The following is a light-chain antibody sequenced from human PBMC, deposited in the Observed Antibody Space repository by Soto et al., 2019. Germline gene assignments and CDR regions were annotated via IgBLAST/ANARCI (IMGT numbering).Light chain of an antibody. CDR2: EVS. CDR1: SSDVGGYTY. Sequence: QSALTQPASVSGSPGQSITISCNGTSSDVGGYTYVSWYQQHPGKAPKLMIYEVSNRPSGVSNRFSGSKSGNTASLTISGLQAEDEADYYCSSYTSSSSLYVVFGGGTKVTVL. J-gene: IGLJ2*01. V-gene: IGLV2-14*01. CDR3: SSYTSSSSLYVV.